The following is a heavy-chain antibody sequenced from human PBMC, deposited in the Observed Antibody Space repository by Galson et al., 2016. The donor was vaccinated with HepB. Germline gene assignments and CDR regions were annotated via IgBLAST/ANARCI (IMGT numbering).Heavy chain of an antibody. J-gene: IGHJ6*02. D-gene: IGHD1-26*01. V-gene: IGHV1-2*02. CDR2: INPKSGGT. CDR1: GYTFTGYY. Sequence: SVKVSCKASGYTFTGYYIHYVRQAPGQGLEWMAWINPKSGGTKYAQKLQGRVTMTRDTSISTADMELSRLRSDDTAVYYCARSVGYDYGMDVWGQGTTVTVSS. CDR3: ARSVGYDYGMDV.